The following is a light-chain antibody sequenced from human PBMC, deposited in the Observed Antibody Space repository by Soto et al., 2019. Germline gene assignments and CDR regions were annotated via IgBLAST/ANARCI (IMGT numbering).Light chain of an antibody. J-gene: IGKJ1*01. Sequence: EIVLTQSPGTLSLSPGEIATLACRASQNVRGSYLAWYQQKPGQAPRLLIQGASSRATGIPDRFSGSGSGTDFNLTINRLEPEDFAVYYCQQYGVMWTFGQGTKVDIK. CDR3: QQYGVMWT. V-gene: IGKV3-20*01. CDR2: GAS. CDR1: QNVRGSY.